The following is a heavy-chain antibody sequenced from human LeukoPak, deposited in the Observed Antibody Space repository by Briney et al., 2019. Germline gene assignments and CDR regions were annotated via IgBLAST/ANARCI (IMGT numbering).Heavy chain of an antibody. D-gene: IGHD3-10*01. V-gene: IGHV4-61*02. J-gene: IGHJ4*02. CDR1: GGSISSGSCY. CDR2: LYSTVST. CDR3: ARARDYYGSGNFYYFDY. Sequence: SETLSLTCTVSGGSISSGSCYWSWIRRPAGKGLEWIGRLYSTVSTNYNPSLKSRVTMSVDTSKNQFSLHLSSVTAADTAVYYCARARDYYGSGNFYYFDYWGQGTLVTVSS.